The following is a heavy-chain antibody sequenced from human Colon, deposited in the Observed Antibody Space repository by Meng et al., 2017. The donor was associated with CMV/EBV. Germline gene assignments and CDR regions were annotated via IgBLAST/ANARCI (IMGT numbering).Heavy chain of an antibody. Sequence: GGSLRLSCVGSGFTFSSYAMSWVRQASGKGLEWVGRIRTRPNGYATAYAASVEGRFTISRDDSGNTAYLQMTSLRTEDTAVYYCAVLAVAEPISYWGQGTQVTVSS. V-gene: IGHV3-73*01. D-gene: IGHD6-19*01. J-gene: IGHJ4*02. CDR2: IRTRPNGYAT. CDR3: AVLAVAEPISY. CDR1: GFTFSSYA.